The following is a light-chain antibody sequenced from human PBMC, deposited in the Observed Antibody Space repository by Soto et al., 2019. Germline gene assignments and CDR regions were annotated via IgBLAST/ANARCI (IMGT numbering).Light chain of an antibody. CDR2: GAS. CDR1: QSVSHN. V-gene: IGKV3-15*01. J-gene: IGKJ2*01. CDR3: QQSNNWPYT. Sequence: EIVMTQSPATLSVSPGERATLSCRASQSVSHNLAWYQQKPGQAPRLLFYGASTSATGIPARFSGSGSGTDFTLTISSLQSEDVAGYYCQQSNNWPYTFGQGTKLEIK.